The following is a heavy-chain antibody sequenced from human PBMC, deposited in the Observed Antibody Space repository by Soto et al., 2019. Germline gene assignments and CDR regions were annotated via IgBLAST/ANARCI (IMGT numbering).Heavy chain of an antibody. CDR2: IFSNDEK. J-gene: IGHJ6*02. D-gene: IGHD1-26*01. Sequence: QVTLKESGPVLVKPTETLTLTCTVSGFSLSNARMGVSWIRQPPGKALEWLAHIFSNDEKSYSTSLKSRLTISKDTSKSXVVXTXTNMDPVDTATYYCAHVARGVSHSGSFYYSYYGMDVWGQGTTVTVSS. CDR1: GFSLSNARMG. V-gene: IGHV2-26*01. CDR3: AHVARGVSHSGSFYYSYYGMDV.